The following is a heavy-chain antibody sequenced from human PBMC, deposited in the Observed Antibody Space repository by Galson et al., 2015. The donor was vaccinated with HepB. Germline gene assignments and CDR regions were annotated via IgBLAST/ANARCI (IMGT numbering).Heavy chain of an antibody. V-gene: IGHV3-73*01. D-gene: IGHD3-16*01. CDR3: TRLGDPPSRDY. CDR2: IRSKANSYAT. J-gene: IGHJ4*02. Sequence: SLRLSCAASGFTFSGSAMHWVRQASGKGLEWVGRIRSKANSYATAYAASVKGRFTISRDDSKNTAYLQMNSLKTEDTAVYYCTRLGDPPSRDYWGQGTLVTVSS. CDR1: GFTFSGSA.